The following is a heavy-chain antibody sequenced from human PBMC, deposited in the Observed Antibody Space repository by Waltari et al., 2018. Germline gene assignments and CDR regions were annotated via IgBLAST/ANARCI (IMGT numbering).Heavy chain of an antibody. D-gene: IGHD3-10*01. V-gene: IGHV3-21*01. J-gene: IGHJ3*02. CDR1: GFTFSSYS. CDR3: ARDYYGSGSYLGAFDI. CDR2: ISSSSSYI. Sequence: EVQLVESGGGLVKPGGSLRLSCAASGFTFSSYSMNWVRQAPGKGLEWVSSISSSSSYIYYADSVKGRFTISRDNAKNSLYLQMNSLRAEDTAVYYCARDYYGSGSYLGAFDIWGQGTMVTVSS.